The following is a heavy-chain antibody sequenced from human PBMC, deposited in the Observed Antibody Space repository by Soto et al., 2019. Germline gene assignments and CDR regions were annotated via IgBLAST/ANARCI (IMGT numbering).Heavy chain of an antibody. Sequence: QVQLVQSGAEVKKPGSSVKVSCKASGGTFSSYAISWVRQAPGQGLEWMGGIIPIFGTANYAQKVQGRVTITADESTCTAYMELSSMRSEDTAVYYCASGYYDSSGYYPFAFDIWGQGTMVTVSS. V-gene: IGHV1-69*01. CDR2: IIPIFGTA. CDR3: ASGYYDSSGYYPFAFDI. CDR1: GGTFSSYA. J-gene: IGHJ3*02. D-gene: IGHD3-22*01.